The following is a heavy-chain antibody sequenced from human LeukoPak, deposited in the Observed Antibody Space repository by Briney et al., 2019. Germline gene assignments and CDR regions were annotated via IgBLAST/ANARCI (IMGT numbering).Heavy chain of an antibody. V-gene: IGHV4-39*02. CDR1: GGSITSYY. CDR3: ARLSLSVAAPFQY. CDR2: IYYSGST. D-gene: IGHD6-19*01. J-gene: IGHJ4*02. Sequence: SETLSLTCTVSGGSITSYYCSSIRQPPGKGLEWIGSIYYSGSTYYNPSLKSRVTISVDTSKKLFFLRLTSVTAEDTAVYYCARLSLSVAAPFQYWGQGTLVTVSS.